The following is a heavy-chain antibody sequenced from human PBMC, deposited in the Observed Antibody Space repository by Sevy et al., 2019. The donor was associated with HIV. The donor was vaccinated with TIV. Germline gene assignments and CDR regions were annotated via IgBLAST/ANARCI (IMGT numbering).Heavy chain of an antibody. D-gene: IGHD6-19*01. CDR3: ARARFGSSGWPPYFDF. J-gene: IGHJ4*02. V-gene: IGHV3-66*01. CDR2: FFSAGTT. Sequence: GGSLRLSCTVSGITDSFKSITWVRQAPGKGLEWVSIFFSAGTTYYADSVKGRFTISRDNSKDTVSLQMNNLRVEDTAVYYCARARFGSSGWPPYFDFWGQGTLVTVSS. CDR1: GITDSFKS.